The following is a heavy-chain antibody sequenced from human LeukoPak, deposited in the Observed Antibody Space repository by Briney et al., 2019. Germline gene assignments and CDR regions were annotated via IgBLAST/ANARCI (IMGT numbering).Heavy chain of an antibody. CDR1: GGSISSSSYY. Sequence: PSETLSLTCTVSGGSISSSSYYWGWIRQPPGKGLEWIGSIYYSGSTYYNPSLKSRVTISVDTSKNQFSLKLSSVTAADTAVYYCAKTSGYSNFDYWGQGTLVTVSS. CDR3: AKTSGYSNFDY. J-gene: IGHJ4*02. D-gene: IGHD3-22*01. CDR2: IYYSGST. V-gene: IGHV4-39*01.